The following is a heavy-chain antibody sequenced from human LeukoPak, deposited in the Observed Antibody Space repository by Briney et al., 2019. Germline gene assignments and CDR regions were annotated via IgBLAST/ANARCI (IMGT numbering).Heavy chain of an antibody. CDR2: ISGSGGST. V-gene: IGHV3-23*01. CDR3: AKTRLYWNDAFDI. J-gene: IGHJ3*02. CDR1: GFTFSSYG. Sequence: PGGSLRLSCAASGFTFSSYGMSWVRQAPGKGLEWVSGISGSGGSTYYADSVKGRFTISRDNSKNTLYLQMNSLRAEDTAVYYCAKTRLYWNDAFDIWGQGTMVTVSS. D-gene: IGHD1-1*01.